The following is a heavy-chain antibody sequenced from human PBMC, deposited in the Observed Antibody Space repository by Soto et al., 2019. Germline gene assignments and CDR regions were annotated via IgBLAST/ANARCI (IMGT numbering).Heavy chain of an antibody. V-gene: IGHV4-59*08. D-gene: IGHD2-2*01. J-gene: IGHJ6*03. Sequence: QVQLQESGPGLVKPSETLSLTCTVSGASISSYYWSWIRKPPGKGLEWIGYIYYSGSTTYNPSLKSRVTISADTSKNQLSLNLSSVTAADTALYYCARHRAFCSGKSCALGYYYYVDVWGIGTTVTVSS. CDR2: IYYSGST. CDR1: GASISSYY. CDR3: ARHRAFCSGKSCALGYYYYVDV.